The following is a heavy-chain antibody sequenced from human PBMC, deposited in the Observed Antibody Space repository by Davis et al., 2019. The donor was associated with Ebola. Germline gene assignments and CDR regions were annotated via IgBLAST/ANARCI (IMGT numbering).Heavy chain of an antibody. CDR1: GDSINSYY. CDR3: ARGLRGRLAKWFDP. Sequence: SETLSLTCSVSGDSINSYYWSWIRQPPGKGLEWIGYIYYSGNTNYNPSLKSRAAISVDTSKSQFSLNLSSVTAADTAVYYCARGLRGRLAKWFDPWGQGTLVIVSS. V-gene: IGHV4-59*01. D-gene: IGHD6-19*01. CDR2: IYYSGNT. J-gene: IGHJ5*02.